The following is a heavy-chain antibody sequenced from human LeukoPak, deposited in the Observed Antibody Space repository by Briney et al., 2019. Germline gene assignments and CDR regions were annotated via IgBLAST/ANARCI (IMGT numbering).Heavy chain of an antibody. D-gene: IGHD6-13*01. CDR2: IYSDGGT. J-gene: IGHJ4*02. V-gene: IGHV3-66*01. CDR3: ARESSWSFDY. CDR1: GLTVRSSY. Sequence: GGSLRLSCAASGLTVRSSYMSWVRQAPGKGLEWVSVIYSDGGTYYADSVKDRFTISRDNSKNTLYLQMNSLRAEDTALYYCARESSWSFDYWGQGTLVTVSS.